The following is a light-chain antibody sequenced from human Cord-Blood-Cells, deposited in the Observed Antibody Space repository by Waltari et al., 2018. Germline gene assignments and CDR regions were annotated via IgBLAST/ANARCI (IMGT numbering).Light chain of an antibody. Sequence: SSELTQDPAVSVALGQTVRITCQGDSLRSYYASWYQQTPGQAALLVIYGKNNRPSWIPDRCSGSSSGNTASLTITGAQAEDEADYYCNARDSSGNHVVFGGGTKLTVL. V-gene: IGLV3-19*01. CDR3: NARDSSGNHVV. J-gene: IGLJ2*01. CDR1: SLRSYY. CDR2: GKN.